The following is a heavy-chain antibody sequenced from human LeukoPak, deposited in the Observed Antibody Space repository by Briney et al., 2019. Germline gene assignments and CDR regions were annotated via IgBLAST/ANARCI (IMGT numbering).Heavy chain of an antibody. V-gene: IGHV3-30-3*01. J-gene: IGHJ2*01. D-gene: IGHD3-16*01. CDR1: GFTFSNYA. Sequence: PGRSLRLSCAASGFTFSNYAMSWVRQAPGKVLEWVTLISYDGSNKYYAGSVKGRFTISSDNSKNTLYLQMNSLRTEDTAVYYCARGPLRHFWYFDLWGRGTLVTISS. CDR2: ISYDGSNK. CDR3: ARGPLRHFWYFDL.